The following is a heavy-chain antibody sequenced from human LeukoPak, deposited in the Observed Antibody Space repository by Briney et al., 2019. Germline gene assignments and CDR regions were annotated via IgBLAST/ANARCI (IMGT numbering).Heavy chain of an antibody. V-gene: IGHV4-59*08. CDR1: GGSISSYY. D-gene: IGHD3-10*01. CDR3: AGQITMVRGDGGYFDY. Sequence: PSETLSLTCTVSGGSISSYYWSWIRQPPGKGLEWIGYIYYSGSTYYNPSLKSRVTISVDTSKNQFSVKLSSVTAADTAVYYCAGQITMVRGDGGYFDYWGQGTLVTVSS. CDR2: IYYSGST. J-gene: IGHJ4*02.